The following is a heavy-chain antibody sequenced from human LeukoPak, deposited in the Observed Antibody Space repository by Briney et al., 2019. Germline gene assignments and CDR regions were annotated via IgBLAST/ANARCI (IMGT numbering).Heavy chain of an antibody. J-gene: IGHJ4*02. Sequence: ASVKVSCTVSGYTLTELSMHWVRQAPGKGLEWMGGFDPEDGETIYAQKFQGRVTMTEDTSTDTAYVELSSLRSEDTAVYYCATALWFGGGFFDYWGQGTLVTVSS. CDR1: GYTLTELS. V-gene: IGHV1-24*01. D-gene: IGHD3-10*01. CDR2: FDPEDGET. CDR3: ATALWFGGGFFDY.